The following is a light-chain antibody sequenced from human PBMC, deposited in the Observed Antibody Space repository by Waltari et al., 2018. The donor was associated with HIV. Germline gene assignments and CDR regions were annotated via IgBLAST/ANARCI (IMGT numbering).Light chain of an antibody. V-gene: IGLV3-1*01. CDR1: QLPDHY. CDR3: QAWDSSTVWV. CDR2: QDS. Sequence: SYELTQPPSVSVSPGQTANITCSGAQLPDHYACCYQQKPGQSPVLVIYQDSKRPSGIPERFSGSNSGNTATLTISGTQAMDEADYYCQAWDSSTVWVFGGGTKLTVL. J-gene: IGLJ3*02.